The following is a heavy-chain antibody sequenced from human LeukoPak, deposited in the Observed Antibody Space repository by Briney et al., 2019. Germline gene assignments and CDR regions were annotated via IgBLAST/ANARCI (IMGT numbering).Heavy chain of an antibody. V-gene: IGHV4-38-2*02. Sequence: SETLSLTCSVSAYSISGGFYWGWIRQAPGRGLEWIASIYHSGTIYYNPSLKSRVTISLDRSKNQFSLKLSSVTAADTAVYFCAREYYFWNDDFTPDAFDVWGQGATVTVSS. CDR2: IYHSGTI. D-gene: IGHD3/OR15-3a*01. CDR1: AYSISGGFY. CDR3: AREYYFWNDDFTPDAFDV. J-gene: IGHJ3*01.